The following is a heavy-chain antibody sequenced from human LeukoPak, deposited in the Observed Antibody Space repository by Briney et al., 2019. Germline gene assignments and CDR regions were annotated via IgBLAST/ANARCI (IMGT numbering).Heavy chain of an antibody. V-gene: IGHV1-46*01. D-gene: IGHD6-19*01. CDR1: GYTFTSYY. CDR2: INPSGGST. Sequence: ASVKVSCKASGYTFTSYYMHWVRQAPGQGLEWMGIINPSGGSTSYAQKFQGRVTMTRDMSTSTAYMELSRLRSDDTAVYYCARSEQFPYYMDVWGKRDHGHHLL. J-gene: IGHJ6*03. CDR3: ARSEQFPYYMDV.